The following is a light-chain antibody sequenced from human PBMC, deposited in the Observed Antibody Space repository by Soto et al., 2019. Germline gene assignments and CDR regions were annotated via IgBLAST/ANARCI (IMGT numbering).Light chain of an antibody. Sequence: NVLTQSPGTLSLSPGERATLSCRASESFSSNYLAWYQQKPGQAPRLLIYGASRRATGIPDRFSGSGSGTDFTLTISRLEPEDVAVYYCQEYGNSRTFGQGTKVEIK. CDR2: GAS. J-gene: IGKJ1*01. V-gene: IGKV3-20*01. CDR3: QEYGNSRT. CDR1: ESFSSNY.